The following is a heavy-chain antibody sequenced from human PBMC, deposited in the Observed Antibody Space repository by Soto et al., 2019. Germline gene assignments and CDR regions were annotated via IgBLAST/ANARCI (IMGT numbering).Heavy chain of an antibody. Sequence: GGSLRLSFAASGFTVSSYDMHWVRQATGKGLEWVSAIGTAGDTYYPGSVKGRFTISRENAKNSLYLQMNSLRAGDTAVYYCARASLAWSLDPWGQGTLVTVSS. D-gene: IGHD3-3*01. CDR2: IGTAGDT. J-gene: IGHJ5*02. CDR3: ARASLAWSLDP. V-gene: IGHV3-13*04. CDR1: GFTVSSYD.